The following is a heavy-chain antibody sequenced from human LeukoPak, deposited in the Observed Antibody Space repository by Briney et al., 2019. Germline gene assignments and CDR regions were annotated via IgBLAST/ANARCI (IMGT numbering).Heavy chain of an antibody. CDR2: INHSGRT. CDR3: ARPYYSGTYWFDS. CDR1: GGSFSSYC. J-gene: IGHJ5*01. Sequence: SETLSLTCAVFGGSFSSYCWSWIRQTPGKGLEWIGEINHSGRTNYNPSLKSRVTLSVDTSKNQFSLKMSSVTAADTAVYYCARPYYSGTYWFDSWGQGTLVTVSS. D-gene: IGHD1-7*01. V-gene: IGHV4-34*01.